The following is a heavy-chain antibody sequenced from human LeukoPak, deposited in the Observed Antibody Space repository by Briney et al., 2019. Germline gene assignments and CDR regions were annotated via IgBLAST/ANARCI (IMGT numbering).Heavy chain of an antibody. V-gene: IGHV4-30-2*01. CDR3: ARVEMATIFFDY. D-gene: IGHD5-24*01. J-gene: IGHJ4*02. CDR1: GGSISSGGYS. Sequence: PSQTLSLTCAASGGSISSGGYSWSWIRQPPGKGLEWIGYIYHSGSTYYNPSLKSRVTISVDRSKNQFSLKLSSVTAADTAVYYCARVEMATIFFDYWGQGTLVTVSS. CDR2: IYHSGST.